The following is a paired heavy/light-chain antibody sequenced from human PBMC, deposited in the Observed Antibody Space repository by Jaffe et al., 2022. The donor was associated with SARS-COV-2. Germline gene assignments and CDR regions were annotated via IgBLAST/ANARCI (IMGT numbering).Heavy chain of an antibody. D-gene: IGHD4-17*01. J-gene: IGHJ6*02. CDR1: GFTFSDYY. Sequence: QVQLVESGGGLVKPGGSLRLSCAASGFTFSDYYMSWIRQAPGKGLEWVSYISSSGSTIYYADSVKGRFTISRDNAKNSLYLQMNSLRAEDTAVYYCARVPGGGVLDDYGDYLRLGYYGMDVWGQGTTVTVSS. V-gene: IGHV3-11*01. CDR3: ARVPGGGVLDDYGDYLRLGYYGMDV. CDR2: ISSSGSTI.
Light chain of an antibody. Sequence: DIQMTQSPSSLSASVGDRVTITCRASQSISSYLNWYQQKPGKAPKLLIYAASSLQSGVPSRFSGSGSGTDFTLTISSLQPEDFATYYCQQSYSTLTWTFGQGTKVEIK. J-gene: IGKJ1*01. CDR1: QSISSY. CDR3: QQSYSTLTWT. CDR2: AAS. V-gene: IGKV1-39*01.